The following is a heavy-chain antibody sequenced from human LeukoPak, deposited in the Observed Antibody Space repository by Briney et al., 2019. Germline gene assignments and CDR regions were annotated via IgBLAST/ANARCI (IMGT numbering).Heavy chain of an antibody. Sequence: SETLSLTCTVSGGSISSYYWSWIRQPPGKGLEWIGYIYYSGSTNYNPSLKSRVTISVDTSKNQFSLKLSSVTAADTAVYYCARDRGVQDGYNYSDYFDYWGQGTLVTVSS. V-gene: IGHV4-59*01. CDR3: ARDRGVQDGYNYSDYFDY. CDR1: GGSISSYY. CDR2: IYYSGST. J-gene: IGHJ4*02. D-gene: IGHD5-24*01.